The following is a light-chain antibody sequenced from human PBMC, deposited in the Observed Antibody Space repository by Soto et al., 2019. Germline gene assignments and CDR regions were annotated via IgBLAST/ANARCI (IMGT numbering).Light chain of an antibody. CDR3: QQDYRSTCM. CDR2: GAS. J-gene: IGKJ4*02. V-gene: IGKV3-20*01. Sequence: DIVLTQSPCTLSSSLGERATLSCRASQSVSSNYLAWYQQKPGQAPRLLIYGASSRATGIPDRFSGSGSGTDFTLTISRLEPEDFAMYYCQQDYRSTCMFGGGTNVDIK. CDR1: QSVSSNY.